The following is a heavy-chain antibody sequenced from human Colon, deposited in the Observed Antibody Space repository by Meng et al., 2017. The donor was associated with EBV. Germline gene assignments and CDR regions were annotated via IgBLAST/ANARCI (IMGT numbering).Heavy chain of an antibody. V-gene: IGHV4-30-4*01. CDR3: ARNYYFDY. CDR1: GGSINSGDYY. CDR2: IYYTGST. Sequence: QLSGRVLVKPSQPLFLTRIVSGGSINSGDYYWSWSRQPPGKGLEWIGYIYYTGSTYYNPSLKSRVTISMDTSKNQFSLRLSSVTAADTAVYYCARNYYFDYWGQGTLVTVSS. J-gene: IGHJ4*02.